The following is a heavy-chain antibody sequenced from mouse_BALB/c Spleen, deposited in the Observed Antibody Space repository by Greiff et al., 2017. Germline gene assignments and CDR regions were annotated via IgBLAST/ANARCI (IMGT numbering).Heavy chain of an antibody. CDR3: ARWGGSHAMDY. CDR2: IYPGNGDT. Sequence: QVQLQQPGAELVKPGASVKMSCKASGYTFTSYNMHWVKQTPGQGLEWIGAIYPGNGDTSYNQKFKGKATLTADKSSSTAYMQLSSLTSEDSAVYYGARWGGSHAMDYWGQGTSVTVSS. CDR1: GYTFTSYN. V-gene: IGHV1-12*01. J-gene: IGHJ4*01.